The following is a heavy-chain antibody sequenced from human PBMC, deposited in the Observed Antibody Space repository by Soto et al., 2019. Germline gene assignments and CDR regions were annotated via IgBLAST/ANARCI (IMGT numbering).Heavy chain of an antibody. CDR3: ARDRLPTGPVGMDV. CDR1: GYSFTSYY. CDR2: INPSGGST. V-gene: IGHV1-46*04. Sequence: ASVKVSCKASGYSFTSYYIHWVRQAPGQGLEWVGIINPSGGSTSYAQELQGRVSMTTDTSTSTVYMDLSSLTSEDTAVYYCARDRLPTGPVGMDVWGQGTTVTVSS. D-gene: IGHD1-1*01. J-gene: IGHJ6*02.